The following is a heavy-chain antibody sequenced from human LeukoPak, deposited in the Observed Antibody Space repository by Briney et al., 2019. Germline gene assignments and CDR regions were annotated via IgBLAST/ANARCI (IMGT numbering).Heavy chain of an antibody. CDR3: AKDISDSSSWYLHYYYGMDV. D-gene: IGHD6-13*01. Sequence: GRSLRLSCAASGFTFDDYAMHWVRQAPGKGLEWVSGISWNSGSIGYADSVKGRFTISRDNAKNSLYLQMNSLRAEDTALYYCAKDISDSSSWYLHYYYGMDVWGQGTTVTVSS. CDR2: ISWNSGSI. CDR1: GFTFDDYA. J-gene: IGHJ6*02. V-gene: IGHV3-9*01.